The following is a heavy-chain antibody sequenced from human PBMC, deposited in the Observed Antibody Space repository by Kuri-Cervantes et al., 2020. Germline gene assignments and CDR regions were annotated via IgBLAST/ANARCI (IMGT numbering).Heavy chain of an antibody. CDR1: GYTFTVYY. Sequence: ASVKVSCKASGYTFTVYYMHWVRQAPGQGLEWMGWINPNSGGTNYAQKFQGRVTMTRDTSISTAYMELSRLRSDDTAVYYCARDLGDYSNSNWFDPWGQGTLVTVSS. CDR2: INPNSGGT. CDR3: ARDLGDYSNSNWFDP. V-gene: IGHV1-2*02. D-gene: IGHD4-11*01. J-gene: IGHJ5*02.